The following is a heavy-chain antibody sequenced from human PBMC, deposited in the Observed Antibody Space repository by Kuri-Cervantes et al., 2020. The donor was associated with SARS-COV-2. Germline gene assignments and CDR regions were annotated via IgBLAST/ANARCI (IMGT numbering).Heavy chain of an antibody. J-gene: IGHJ6*02. Sequence: LRLSCAISGDSVSSNSAAWNWIRQSPSRGLEWLGRTFYRSKWYNDYAVSVKSRITINPDTSKNQFSLQLNSVTPEDTAVYYCARDRDLAGGMDVWGQGTTITVSS. CDR3: ARDRDLAGGMDV. D-gene: IGHD6-13*01. CDR2: TFYRSKWYN. V-gene: IGHV6-1*01. CDR1: GDSVSSNSAA.